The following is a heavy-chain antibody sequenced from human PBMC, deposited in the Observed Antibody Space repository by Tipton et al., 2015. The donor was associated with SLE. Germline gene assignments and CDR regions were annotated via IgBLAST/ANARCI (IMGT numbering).Heavy chain of an antibody. V-gene: IGHV4-31*03. Sequence: TLSLTCTVSGGSISSGGYYWSWIRQHPGKGLEWIGYIYYSGSTHYNPSLKSRVTISVDTSKNQFSLKLRSVTAADTAVYYCARDGEDSSSSFQHWGQGTLVTVSS. CDR2: IYYSGST. J-gene: IGHJ1*01. CDR1: GGSISSGGYY. CDR3: ARDGEDSSSSFQH. D-gene: IGHD6-13*01.